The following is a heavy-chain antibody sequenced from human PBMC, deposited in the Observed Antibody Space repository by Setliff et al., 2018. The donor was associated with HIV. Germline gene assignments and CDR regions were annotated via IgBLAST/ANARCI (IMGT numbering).Heavy chain of an antibody. J-gene: IGHJ4*02. CDR3: ARVVDADYLDY. Sequence: SETLSLTCTVSGGSIRSSSSYWGWIRQPPGKGLEWIGIINYSGSTYYKPSLKSRVTISVDTSKNQFSLKLNSVTAADTAMYYCARVVDADYLDYWGQGTPVTVSS. D-gene: IGHD2-15*01. CDR1: GGSIRSSSSY. V-gene: IGHV4-39*01. CDR2: INYSGST.